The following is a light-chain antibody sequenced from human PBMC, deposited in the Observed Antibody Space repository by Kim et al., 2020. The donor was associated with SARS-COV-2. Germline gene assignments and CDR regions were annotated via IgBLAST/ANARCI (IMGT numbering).Light chain of an antibody. CDR3: SSYTSSSTLVV. J-gene: IGLJ2*01. Sequence: QSALTQPASVSGSPGQSITISCTGTSSDVGAYNYVSWYQQHPGKAPKLMIYDVSDRPSGVSNRFSGSKSGNTASLTISGLQAEDEADYYCSSYTSSSTLVVVGGGTQLTVL. CDR1: SSDVGAYNY. CDR2: DVS. V-gene: IGLV2-14*03.